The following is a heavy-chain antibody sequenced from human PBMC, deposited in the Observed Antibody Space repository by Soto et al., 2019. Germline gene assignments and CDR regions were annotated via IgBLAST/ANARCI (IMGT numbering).Heavy chain of an antibody. CDR2: TRSKAHSYAT. CDR1: GFIFSSYA. J-gene: IGHJ4*02. CDR3: TRHTVDY. D-gene: IGHD4-4*01. V-gene: IGHV3-73*01. Sequence: GGSLRLSCAASGFIFSSYAMSWVRQASGKGPEWVGRTRSKAHSYATAFAASVKGRFTISRDDSKNTVYLQMNSLKTEDTAVYYCTRHTVDYWGQGTLVTVSS.